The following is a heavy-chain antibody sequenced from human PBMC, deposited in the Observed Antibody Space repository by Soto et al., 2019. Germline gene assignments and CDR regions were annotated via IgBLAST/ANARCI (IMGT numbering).Heavy chain of an antibody. D-gene: IGHD5-12*01. J-gene: IGHJ4*02. CDR3: ARATSVDAY. Sequence: EVQLVESGGDLVQPGGSLRLSCAASGFAFSGYWMSWVRQAPGKGLEGVANINQDGSETYYVDSVKGRFTISRDNAKNSLYLHMNSLRVEDTAVYYCARATSVDAYWGQGTLVTVSS. CDR1: GFAFSGYW. V-gene: IGHV3-7*01. CDR2: INQDGSET.